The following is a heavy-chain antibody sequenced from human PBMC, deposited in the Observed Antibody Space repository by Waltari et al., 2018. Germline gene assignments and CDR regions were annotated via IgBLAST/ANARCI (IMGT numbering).Heavy chain of an antibody. D-gene: IGHD7-27*01. CDR3: VRGWGKTLDSFDI. Sequence: QVQLVQSGAEVKKPGASVKVSCKASGYTFTTYAMHWVRQAPGQSLEWMGWINAGKGKIRYSQRFEDRGSSTRDTSANTAYMELSSLRSGDTAVYYCVRGWGKTLDSFDIWGRGTMVTVSS. V-gene: IGHV1-3*01. CDR1: GYTFTTYA. CDR2: INAGKGKI. J-gene: IGHJ3*02.